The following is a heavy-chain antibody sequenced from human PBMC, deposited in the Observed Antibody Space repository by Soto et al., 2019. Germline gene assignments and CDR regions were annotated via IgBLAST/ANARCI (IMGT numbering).Heavy chain of an antibody. CDR1: GGSISSYY. V-gene: IGHV4-59*12. CDR2: IYYSGST. CDR3: ARGGLGYCSGGSCYSAELSRYYYGMYV. D-gene: IGHD2-15*01. Sequence: PLETLSLTCTVSGGSISSYYWSWIRQPPGKGLEGIGYIYYSGSTNYNPSLKSRVTISVDTSKNQFSLKLSSVTAAATAVYYCARGGLGYCSGGSCYSAELSRYYYGMYVWGQGTTVTVSS. J-gene: IGHJ6*02.